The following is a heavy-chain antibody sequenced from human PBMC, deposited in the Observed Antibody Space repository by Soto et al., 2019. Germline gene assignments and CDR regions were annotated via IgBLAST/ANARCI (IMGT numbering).Heavy chain of an antibody. CDR1: GFTFSSYA. CDR2: ISYDGSNK. J-gene: IGHJ6*02. Sequence: QVQLVESGGGVVQPGRSLRLSCAASGFTFSSYAMHWVRQAPGKGLEWVAVISYDGSNKYYADSVKGRFTISRDNSKNTLYLQMNSLRAEDTAVYYCARDLHNIVLMVYTTYYYYGMDVWGQGTTVTVSS. V-gene: IGHV3-30-3*01. D-gene: IGHD2-8*01. CDR3: ARDLHNIVLMVYTTYYYYGMDV.